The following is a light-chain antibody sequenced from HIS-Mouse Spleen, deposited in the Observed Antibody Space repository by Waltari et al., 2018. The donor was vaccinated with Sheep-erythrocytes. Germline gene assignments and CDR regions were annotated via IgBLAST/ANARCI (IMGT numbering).Light chain of an antibody. CDR1: SSDVGGYNY. CDR2: DVS. Sequence: QSALTQPRSVSGSPGPSVTISCTGTSSDVGGYNYVSWYQQHPGKAPKLMIYDVSKRPEGVPDPFSGSKAGNTASLTISGLQAEDEADYYCCSYAGSYTCWVFGGGTKLTVL. CDR3: CSYAGSYTCWV. J-gene: IGLJ3*02. V-gene: IGLV2-11*01.